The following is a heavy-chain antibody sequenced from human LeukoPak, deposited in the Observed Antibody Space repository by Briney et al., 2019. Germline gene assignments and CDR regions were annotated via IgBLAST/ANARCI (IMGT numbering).Heavy chain of an antibody. D-gene: IGHD3-10*01. V-gene: IGHV3-23*01. CDR2: ISGSGDST. J-gene: IGHJ4*02. CDR1: GFTFSSYA. Sequence: PGGSLRLSCTASGFTFSSYAMSWVRQAPGKGLEWVSDISGSGDSTYYADSVKGRFTISRDNSKNTLYLQMNSLRAEDTAVYYCAKGRAVRGLMGGLPFWGQGTLVTVSS. CDR3: AKGRAVRGLMGGLPF.